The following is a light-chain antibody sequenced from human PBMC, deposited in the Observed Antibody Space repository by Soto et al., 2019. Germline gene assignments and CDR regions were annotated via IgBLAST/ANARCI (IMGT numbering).Light chain of an antibody. V-gene: IGKV1-33*01. Sequence: DIPMPQSPSSLSASIGDRVTITCQASQDIRKYLSWYQQKPGRAPKLLIYGASNLETGVPSRFSGSGYGTDFTFTISSLQPEDIATYYGQHYDNFAPFDFGPGAKVAVK. CDR3: QHYDNFAPFD. J-gene: IGKJ3*01. CDR2: GAS. CDR1: QDIRKY.